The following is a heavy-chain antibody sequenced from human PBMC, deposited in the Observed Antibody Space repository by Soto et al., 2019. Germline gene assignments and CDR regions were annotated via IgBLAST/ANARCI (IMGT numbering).Heavy chain of an antibody. Sequence: GGSLRLSCAASGFTFSNAWMSWVRQAPGKGLEWVGRIKSKTDGGTTDYAAPVKGRFTISSDDSKNTLYLQMNSLKTEDTAVYYCTTDPAYMYQLLYFDYWGQGTLVTVSS. V-gene: IGHV3-15*01. D-gene: IGHD2-2*01. CDR2: IKSKTDGGTT. J-gene: IGHJ4*02. CDR1: GFTFSNAW. CDR3: TTDPAYMYQLLYFDY.